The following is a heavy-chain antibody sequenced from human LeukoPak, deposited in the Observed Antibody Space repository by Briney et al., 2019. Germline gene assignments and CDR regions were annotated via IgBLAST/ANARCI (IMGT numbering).Heavy chain of an antibody. CDR2: VSGSGDRM. V-gene: IGHV3-23*01. CDR1: GFTSSSYA. Sequence: GGSLRLSCAASGFTSSSYALNWVRQAPGKGLEWVATVSGSGDRMYHADSVKGRFTISRDNSKNTLYLQMNSLRAEDTAVYYCAREVTTVTTYWASIPGMDVWGQGTTVTVSS. J-gene: IGHJ6*02. D-gene: IGHD4-17*01. CDR3: AREVTTVTTYWASIPGMDV.